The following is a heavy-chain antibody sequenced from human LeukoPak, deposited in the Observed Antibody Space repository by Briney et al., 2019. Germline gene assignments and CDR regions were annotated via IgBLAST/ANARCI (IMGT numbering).Heavy chain of an antibody. V-gene: IGHV1-8*01. D-gene: IGHD6-13*01. CDR2: MKSNSGDT. CDR3: ARGEYSSSWYPFDY. J-gene: IGHJ4*02. CDR1: GYTFTGYD. Sequence: ASVKVSCKTSGYTFTGYDMNWVRQAPGQGLEWMGWMKSNSGDTHFAQKFQGRLTMTRNTSISTAFMELSSLRSEDTAVYYCARGEYSSSWYPFDYWGQGSLVTVSS.